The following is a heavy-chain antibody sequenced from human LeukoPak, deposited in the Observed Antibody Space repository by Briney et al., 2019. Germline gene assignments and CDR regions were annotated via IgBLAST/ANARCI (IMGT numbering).Heavy chain of an antibody. Sequence: GGSLRLSCAASGFTFSDYYMSWIRQAPGKGPEWVSFINSGGSSIYYVDSVKGRFTISRDNAKNSLYLQMSSLRAEDTAVYYCASNLAANYHFYYGIDVWGQGTTVTVSS. V-gene: IGHV3-11*01. CDR3: ASNLAANYHFYYGIDV. CDR2: INSGGSSI. CDR1: GFTFSDYY. D-gene: IGHD1-26*01. J-gene: IGHJ6*02.